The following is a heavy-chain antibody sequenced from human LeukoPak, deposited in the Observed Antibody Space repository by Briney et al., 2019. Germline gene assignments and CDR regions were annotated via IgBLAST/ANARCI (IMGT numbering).Heavy chain of an antibody. Sequence: PGGSLRLSCAASGFTFSSYSMNWVRQAPGKGLEWVSSISSSSSYIYYADSVKGRFTISRDNAKNSLYLQMNSLRAEDTAVYYCARAMGYCSSTSCYTIYYYYYYMDVWGKGTTDTVSS. CDR1: GFTFSSYS. J-gene: IGHJ6*03. D-gene: IGHD2-2*02. CDR2: ISSSSSYI. V-gene: IGHV3-21*01. CDR3: ARAMGYCSSTSCYTIYYYYYYMDV.